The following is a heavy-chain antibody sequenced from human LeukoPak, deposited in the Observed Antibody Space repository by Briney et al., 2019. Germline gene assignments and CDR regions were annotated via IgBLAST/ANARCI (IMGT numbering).Heavy chain of an antibody. CDR2: IYYSGST. CDR3: ARACYDYVWGSQYDY. J-gene: IGHJ4*02. D-gene: IGHD3-16*01. CDR1: GGSISSSSYY. Sequence: SETLSLTCTDSGGSISSSSYYRGWIRQPPGKGLEWIGSIYYSGSTYYNPSLKSRVTISVDTSKNQFSLKLSSVTAADTAVYYCARACYDYVWGSQYDYWGQGTLVTVSS. V-gene: IGHV4-39*07.